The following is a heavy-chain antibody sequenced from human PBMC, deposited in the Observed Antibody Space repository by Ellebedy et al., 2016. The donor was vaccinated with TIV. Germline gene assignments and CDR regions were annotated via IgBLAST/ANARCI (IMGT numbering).Heavy chain of an antibody. CDR2: ISGSGGST. V-gene: IGHV3-23*01. CDR1: GFIFGNYA. Sequence: GESLKISXAASGFIFGNYAMSWVRQAPGKGLEWVSTISGSGGSTYHADSVKGRFTISRDNSKNTLYLRMNSLRAEDTAVYYCAKIPCPSIQLWHDAFDIWGQGTMVTVSS. D-gene: IGHD5-18*01. CDR3: AKIPCPSIQLWHDAFDI. J-gene: IGHJ3*02.